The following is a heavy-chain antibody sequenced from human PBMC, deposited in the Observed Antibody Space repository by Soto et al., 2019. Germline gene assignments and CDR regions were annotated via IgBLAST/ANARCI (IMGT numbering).Heavy chain of an antibody. Sequence: GGSLRLSCAASGFTFSSYWMHWVRQAPGKGLVWVSRINSDGSSTSYADSVKGRFTISRDNAKNTLYLQMNSLRAEDTAVYYCARGPLDDFWSGTPEGAFDIWGQGTMVTVSS. D-gene: IGHD3-3*01. CDR1: GFTFSSYW. J-gene: IGHJ3*02. CDR3: ARGPLDDFWSGTPEGAFDI. CDR2: INSDGSST. V-gene: IGHV3-74*01.